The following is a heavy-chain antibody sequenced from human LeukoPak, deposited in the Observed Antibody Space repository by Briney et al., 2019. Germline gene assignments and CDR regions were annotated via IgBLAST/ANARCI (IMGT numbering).Heavy chain of an antibody. J-gene: IGHJ4*02. CDR3: ARFEWLVQGYDY. V-gene: IGHV4-59*01. Sequence: SETLSLTCTVSGGSISNYFWSWVRQPPGKGLEWIGYIYYSGSTNYNPSLKSRVTISVDTSKNQFSLKLSSVTAADTAVYYCARFEWLVQGYDYWGQGTLVTVSS. CDR2: IYYSGST. D-gene: IGHD6-19*01. CDR1: GGSISNYF.